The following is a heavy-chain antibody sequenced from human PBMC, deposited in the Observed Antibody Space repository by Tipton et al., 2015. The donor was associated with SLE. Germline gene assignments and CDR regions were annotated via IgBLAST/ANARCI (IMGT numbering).Heavy chain of an antibody. J-gene: IGHJ2*01. CDR1: GGSFTGYY. V-gene: IGHV4-34*01. CDR2: INHRGTT. D-gene: IGHD3-16*02. CDR3: ARGHYDYVWRSYHSLGFFDL. Sequence: TLSLTCAVYGGSFTGYYWSWIRQPPGKGLEWIGEINHRGTTNYNPSLKSRVTVSVDTSQRQFSLKLTSVTAADTSVYYCARGHYDYVWRSYHSLGFFDLWGRGTLVTVSS.